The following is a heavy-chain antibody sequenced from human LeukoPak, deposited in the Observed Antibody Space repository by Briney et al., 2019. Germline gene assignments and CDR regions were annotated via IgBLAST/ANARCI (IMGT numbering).Heavy chain of an antibody. CDR1: GFTFSSYG. V-gene: IGHV3-30*18. Sequence: GGSLRLSCAASGFTFSSYGMHWVRRAPGKGLEWVAVISYDGSNKYYADSVKGRFTISRDNSKNTLYLQMNSLRAEDTAVYYCAKELTGAYYYYGMDVWGQGTTVTVSS. D-gene: IGHD1-20*01. CDR3: AKELTGAYYYYGMDV. CDR2: ISYDGSNK. J-gene: IGHJ6*02.